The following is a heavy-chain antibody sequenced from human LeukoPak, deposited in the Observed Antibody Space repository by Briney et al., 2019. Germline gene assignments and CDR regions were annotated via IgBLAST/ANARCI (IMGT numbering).Heavy chain of an antibody. CDR1: GGSISSSSYY. Sequence: NPSETLSLTCTVSGGSISSSSYYWGWIRQPPGKGLEWIGSIYYSGSTYYNPSLKSRVTISVDTSKNQFSLKLSSVTAADTAVYYCARAAPMVRGVIITPFDYWGQGTLVTVSS. J-gene: IGHJ4*02. CDR2: IYYSGST. V-gene: IGHV4-39*07. CDR3: ARAAPMVRGVIITPFDY. D-gene: IGHD3-10*01.